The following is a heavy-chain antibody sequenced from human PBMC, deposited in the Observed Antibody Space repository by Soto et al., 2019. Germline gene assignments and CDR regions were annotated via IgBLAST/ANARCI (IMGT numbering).Heavy chain of an antibody. CDR1: GDSLSAFS. CDR2: IHYNGNT. D-gene: IGHD5-18*01. V-gene: IGHV4-59*01. J-gene: IGHJ4*02. Sequence: SETLSLTYTVSGDSLSAFSWSWVRPPPGKGLEWIGNIHYNGNTKYNPSLKSRVTMSVDTSKNQFSLKLISVTAADTAKYFCAREGNLGRWLQPLDFWGQGTLVTVS. CDR3: AREGNLGRWLQPLDF.